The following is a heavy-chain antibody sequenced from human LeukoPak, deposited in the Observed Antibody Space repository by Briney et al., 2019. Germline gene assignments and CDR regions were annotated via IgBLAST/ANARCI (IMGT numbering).Heavy chain of an antibody. CDR3: TRSSDFGGYYFYYYMDV. D-gene: IGHD4-23*01. J-gene: IGHJ6*03. Sequence: SETLSLTCTVSGGSFSNNYNWDWIRQPPGKGLEWMGSLYYNGNTYYNPSLKSRLTISVDTSKSHFSLQLRSVTAEDTAVYFCTRSSDFGGYYFYYYMDVWGKGTTVSVSS. CDR1: GGSFSNNYN. CDR2: LYYNGNT. V-gene: IGHV4-39*02.